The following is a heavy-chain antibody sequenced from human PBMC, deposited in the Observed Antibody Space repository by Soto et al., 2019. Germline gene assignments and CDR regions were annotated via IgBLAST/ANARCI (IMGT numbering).Heavy chain of an antibody. D-gene: IGHD3-22*01. CDR2: MPSDGNIK. CDR3: AREDESSGHAGTFQ. Sequence: GGSLRLSCAASGFIFSGYVMHWVRLPLGKGLEWVAGMPSDGNIKLYPDSVKGRFTISRDNSKNTLFLEIVRLSVEDTAVYYCAREDESSGHAGTFQ. J-gene: IGHJ1*01. CDR1: GFIFSGYV. V-gene: IGHV3-30*03.